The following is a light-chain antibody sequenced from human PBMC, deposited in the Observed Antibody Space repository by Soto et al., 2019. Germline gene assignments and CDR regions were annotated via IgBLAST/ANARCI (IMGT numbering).Light chain of an antibody. CDR1: QSISSY. CDR3: QQYNSYS. V-gene: IGKV1-5*01. CDR2: HAS. Sequence: DIQMTQSPSSLSASVGPRFTITCRASQSISSYLNWYQQKPGTAPKVLIYHASNLQSGVPSRFSCSGSGTEFTLTISSMQPDDFATYYCQQYNSYSFGQGTKVDIK. J-gene: IGKJ1*01.